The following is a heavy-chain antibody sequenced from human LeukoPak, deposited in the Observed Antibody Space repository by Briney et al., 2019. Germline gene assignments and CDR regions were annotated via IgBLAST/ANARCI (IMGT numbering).Heavy chain of an antibody. V-gene: IGHV4-59*11. Sequence: SETLSLTCTVSGGSISSHYWSWIRQPPGKGLEWIGYIYYSGSTNYNPSLKSRVTISVDTSKTQFSLKLSSVTAADTAVYYCARVCEIGYCSSTSCHYYYYMDVWGKGTTVTVSS. CDR3: ARVCEIGYCSSTSCHYYYYMDV. D-gene: IGHD2-2*01. CDR1: GGSISSHY. J-gene: IGHJ6*03. CDR2: IYYSGST.